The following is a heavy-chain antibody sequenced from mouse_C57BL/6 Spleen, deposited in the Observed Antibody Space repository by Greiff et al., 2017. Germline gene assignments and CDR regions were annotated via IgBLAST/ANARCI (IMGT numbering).Heavy chain of an antibody. CDR1: GYAFSSSW. J-gene: IGHJ3*01. D-gene: IGHD2-4*01. CDR2: IYPGDGDT. Sequence: VKLVESGPELVKPGASVKISCKASGYAFSSSWMNWVKQRPGKGLEWIGRIYPGDGDTNYNGKFKGKATLTADKSSSPAYMQLSSLTAEDSAVYFCARSFYYDYDGFAYWGQGTLVTVSA. V-gene: IGHV1-82*01. CDR3: ARSFYYDYDGFAY.